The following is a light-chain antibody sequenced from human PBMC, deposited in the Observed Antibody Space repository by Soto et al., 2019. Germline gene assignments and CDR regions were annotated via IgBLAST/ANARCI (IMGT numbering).Light chain of an antibody. CDR3: QHYNGYPWT. V-gene: IGKV1-5*03. Sequence: DIQMTQSPSTLSASVGDRVTITCRASQTVGSWLAWYQQKPGKAPKLLIYKASSLESGVPSRFSGSGSETEFTLTISSLQPDDFATYYCQHYNGYPWTFGQGTKVEIK. J-gene: IGKJ1*01. CDR1: QTVGSW. CDR2: KAS.